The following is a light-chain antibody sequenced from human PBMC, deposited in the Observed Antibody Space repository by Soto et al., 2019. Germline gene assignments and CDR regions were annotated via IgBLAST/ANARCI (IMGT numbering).Light chain of an antibody. J-gene: IGKJ1*01. CDR3: QQYYTTPTWT. V-gene: IGKV4-1*01. CDR1: QSVFSRFRNKNY. CDR2: WAS. Sequence: DIGMTQSPDSLTLSLGERATINCKSSQSVFSRFRNKNYLGWFQQKPGQTPRLLIYWASTRESGVSDRFSGSGSGTDFTLTIDSLQAEDVAVYYCQQYYTTPTWTFGQGTKVEV.